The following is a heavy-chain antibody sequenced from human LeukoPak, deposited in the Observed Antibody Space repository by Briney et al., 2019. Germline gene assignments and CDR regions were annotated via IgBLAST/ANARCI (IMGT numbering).Heavy chain of an antibody. J-gene: IGHJ2*01. CDR3: ARALAVACTGWYFAL. CDR2: ISSSGSYI. CDR1: GVTFSSYS. Sequence: GGSLRLSCAASGVTFSSYSMNWGRQAPGQGLEWVSVISSSGSYIYNSDSVKSGFTISRDNAKNSLYLQMNSLRGEDTDVSYCARALAVACTGWYFALWGRGTLVTVSS. D-gene: IGHD6-19*01. V-gene: IGHV3-21*01.